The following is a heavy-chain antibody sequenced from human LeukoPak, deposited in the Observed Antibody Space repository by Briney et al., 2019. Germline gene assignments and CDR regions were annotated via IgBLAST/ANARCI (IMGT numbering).Heavy chain of an antibody. Sequence: PGGSLRLSCAASGFTFSDYYMSWIRQAPGKGLEWVSYISSSGSTIYYADSVKGRFTISRDNAKNSLYLQMNSLRAEDTAVYYCAKDGEEVAGLRSWFDPWGQGTLVTVSS. D-gene: IGHD6-19*01. CDR3: AKDGEEVAGLRSWFDP. J-gene: IGHJ5*02. V-gene: IGHV3-11*04. CDR1: GFTFSDYY. CDR2: ISSSGSTI.